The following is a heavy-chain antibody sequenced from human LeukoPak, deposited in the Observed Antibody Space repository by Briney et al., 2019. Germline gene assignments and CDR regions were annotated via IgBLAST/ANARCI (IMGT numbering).Heavy chain of an antibody. CDR1: GGSISSSSYY. J-gene: IGHJ6*03. CDR2: IYYSGST. Sequence: SETLSLTCTVSGGSISSSSYYWGWIRQPPGKGLEWIGSIYYSGSTYYNPSLKSRVTISLDTSKNQFSLKLSSVTAADTAVYYCARVRARVYYYYYMDVWGKGTTVTVSS. V-gene: IGHV4-39*01. D-gene: IGHD1-26*01. CDR3: ARVRARVYYYYYMDV.